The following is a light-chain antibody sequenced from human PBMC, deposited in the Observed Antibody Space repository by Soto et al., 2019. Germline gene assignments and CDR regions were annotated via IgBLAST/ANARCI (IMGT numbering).Light chain of an antibody. J-gene: IGKJ4*01. V-gene: IGKV1-5*03. CDR3: KQYHSYSLT. CDR2: KAS. Sequence: DIQMTQSPSTLSASVGDRVTITCRASQSISSWLAWYQQKPGKAPKLLIYKASSLEGGVPSRFIGSGSGTDFTLTISSLQPDDFATYYCKQYHSYSLTFGGGTKVDIK. CDR1: QSISSW.